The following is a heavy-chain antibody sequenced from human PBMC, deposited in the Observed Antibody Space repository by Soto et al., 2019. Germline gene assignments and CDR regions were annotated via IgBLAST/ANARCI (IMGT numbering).Heavy chain of an antibody. V-gene: IGHV3-30*18. Sequence: QVQLVESGGGVVQPGRSLRLSCAASGFTFSSYGMHWVRQAPGKGLEWVAGISCDGSNKYYADSVKGRFTISRDNSKNPLYLQMNSLRAEHTAVYYCAKEGRTGTIFGVVITRHYYGLDVWGQGTTVTVSS. CDR2: ISCDGSNK. D-gene: IGHD3-3*01. CDR3: AKEGRTGTIFGVVITRHYYGLDV. CDR1: GFTFSSYG. J-gene: IGHJ6*02.